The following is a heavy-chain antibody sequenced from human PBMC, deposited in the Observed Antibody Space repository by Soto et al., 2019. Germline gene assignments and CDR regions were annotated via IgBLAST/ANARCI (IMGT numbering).Heavy chain of an antibody. CDR3: AREVAAAHLYGMDV. V-gene: IGHV1-8*01. CDR2: MNPNSGNT. Sequence: ASVKVSCKASGYTFTSYDINWVRQATGQGLEWMGWMNPNSGNTGYAQKFQGRVTMTRNTSISTAYMELSSLRSEDTAVYYSAREVAAAHLYGMDVWGQGTTVTVSS. J-gene: IGHJ6*02. D-gene: IGHD6-13*01. CDR1: GYTFTSYD.